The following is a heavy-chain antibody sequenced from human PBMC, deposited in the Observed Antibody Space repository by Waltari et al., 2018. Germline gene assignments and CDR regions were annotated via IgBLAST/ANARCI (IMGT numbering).Heavy chain of an antibody. Sequence: QVQLVQSGAEVKKPGASVKVSCKVSGYTLTELSMHWFRQAPGKGLEWMGGFDPEDGETIYAQKFQGRVTMTEDTSTDTAYMELSSLRSEDTAVYYCATLRHYYDSSGYYPPRDYWGQGTLVTVSS. CDR2: FDPEDGET. D-gene: IGHD3-22*01. CDR1: GYTLTELS. V-gene: IGHV1-24*01. CDR3: ATLRHYYDSSGYYPPRDY. J-gene: IGHJ4*02.